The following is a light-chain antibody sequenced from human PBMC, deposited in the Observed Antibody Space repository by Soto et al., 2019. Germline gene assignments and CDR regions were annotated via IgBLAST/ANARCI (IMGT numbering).Light chain of an antibody. CDR1: QSVSSNY. V-gene: IGKV3-20*01. J-gene: IGKJ4*01. Sequence: EIVLTQSPATLALSPGERATLSCRASQSVSSNYLAWYQQRPGQAPRLLIYGASSRATGIPDRFSGSGSGTDFTLTISRLEPEDFAVYYCQQYHTSPVTFGGGTKVDIK. CDR3: QQYHTSPVT. CDR2: GAS.